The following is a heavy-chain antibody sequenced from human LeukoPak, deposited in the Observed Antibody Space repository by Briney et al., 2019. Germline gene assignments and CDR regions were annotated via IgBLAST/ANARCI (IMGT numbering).Heavy chain of an antibody. J-gene: IGHJ4*02. CDR2: ISSSSSYI. CDR1: GFTFSSYS. V-gene: IGHV3-21*01. D-gene: IGHD6-13*01. CDR3: ARSVSSLTFDY. Sequence: GGSLRLSCAASGFTFSSYSMNWVRQAPGKGLEWVSSISSSSSYIYYADSVKGRFTISRDNAKNSLYLQINSLRAEDTAVYYCARSVSSLTFDYWGQGTLVTVSS.